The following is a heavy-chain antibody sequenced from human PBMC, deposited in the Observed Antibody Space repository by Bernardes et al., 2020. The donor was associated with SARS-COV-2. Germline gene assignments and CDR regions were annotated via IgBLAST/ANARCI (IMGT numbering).Heavy chain of an antibody. V-gene: IGHV3-23*01. CDR3: AKWQGYDFWSGPNWFDP. D-gene: IGHD3-3*01. J-gene: IGHJ5*02. CDR2: ISGSGGST. CDR1: GFTFTTYS. Sequence: GGSLRLSCAASGFTFTTYSMNWVRQAPGKGLEWVSAISGSGGSTYYADSVKGRFTISRDNSKNTLYLQMNSLRAEDTAVYYCAKWQGYDFWSGPNWFDPWGQGTLVTVSS.